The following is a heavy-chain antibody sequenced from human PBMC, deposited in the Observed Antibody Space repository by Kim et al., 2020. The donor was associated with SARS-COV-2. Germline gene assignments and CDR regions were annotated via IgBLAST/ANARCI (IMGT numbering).Heavy chain of an antibody. CDR3: AREARRGDYFDY. Sequence: YYEDTVKGRFTISRDNSTNTLYLQMNSLRAEDTAVYYCAREARRGDYFDYWGQGTLVTVSS. J-gene: IGHJ4*02. D-gene: IGHD3-10*01. V-gene: IGHV3-53*01.